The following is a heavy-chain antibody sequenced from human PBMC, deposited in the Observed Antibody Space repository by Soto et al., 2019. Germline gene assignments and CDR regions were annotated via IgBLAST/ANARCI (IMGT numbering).Heavy chain of an antibody. CDR3: ARDPLAVTGSFVDY. J-gene: IGHJ4*02. CDR1: GFTFSSYA. D-gene: IGHD6-19*01. CDR2: ISYDGREK. V-gene: IGHV3-30*04. Sequence: GVSLRLSCAASGFTFSSYAMHWVRQAPGKGLEWVAVISYDGREKYYADSVKGRFTISRDSSKNTVFLQMNSLRVEDTAVYYCARDPLAVTGSFVDYWGQGTLVTVSS.